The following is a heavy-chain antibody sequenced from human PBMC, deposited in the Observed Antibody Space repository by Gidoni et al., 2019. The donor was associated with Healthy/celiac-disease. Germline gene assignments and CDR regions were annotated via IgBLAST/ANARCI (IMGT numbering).Heavy chain of an antibody. CDR3: ARDHPEPSLRLGELSFYS. D-gene: IGHD3-16*02. J-gene: IGHJ5*01. V-gene: IGHV4-39*07. CDR2: IYYSGST. CDR1: GGSISSSSYY. Sequence: QLQLQESGPGLVKPSETLSLTCTVSGGSISSSSYYWGWIRQPPGKGLEWIGSIYYSGSTYYNPSLKSRVTISVDTSKNQFSLKLSSVTAADTAVYYCARDHPEPSLRLGELSFYSWGQGTLVTVSS.